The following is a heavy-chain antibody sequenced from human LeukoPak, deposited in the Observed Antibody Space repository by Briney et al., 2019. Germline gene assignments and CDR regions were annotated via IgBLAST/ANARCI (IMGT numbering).Heavy chain of an antibody. Sequence: ASVKVSCKASGYTFTGYYMHWVRQAPGQGLEWMGWINPNSGGTNYAQKFQGRVTMTRDTSISTAYMELSRLRSDDTAVYYCARGGVWWSPAGALNFDYWGQGTLVTVSS. CDR2: INPNSGGT. CDR1: GYTFTGYY. J-gene: IGHJ4*02. D-gene: IGHD2-21*01. V-gene: IGHV1-2*02. CDR3: ARGGVWWSPAGALNFDY.